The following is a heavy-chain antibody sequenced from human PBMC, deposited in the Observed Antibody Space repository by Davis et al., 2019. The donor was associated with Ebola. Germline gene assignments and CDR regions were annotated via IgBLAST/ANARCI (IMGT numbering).Heavy chain of an antibody. CDR2: IYYSGST. J-gene: IGHJ4*02. Sequence: GSLRLSCTVSGGSISSYYWSWIRQPPGKGLEWIGYIYYSGSTNYNPSLKSRVTISVDTSKNQFSLKLSSVTAADTAVYYCARYDSGSYVEGLDYWGQGTLVTVSS. D-gene: IGHD1-26*01. V-gene: IGHV4-59*01. CDR3: ARYDSGSYVEGLDY. CDR1: GGSISSYY.